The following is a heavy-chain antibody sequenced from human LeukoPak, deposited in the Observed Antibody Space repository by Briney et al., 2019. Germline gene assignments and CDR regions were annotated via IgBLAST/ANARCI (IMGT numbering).Heavy chain of an antibody. J-gene: IGHJ6*03. V-gene: IGHV3-74*01. CDR1: GFTFSSYW. CDR2: INSDGSST. CDR3: ARAPTNYYYYYYMDV. Sequence: GGSLRLSCAASGFTFSSYWMHWVRQAPGKGLVWVSRINSDGSSTSYADSVKGRFTISRDNAKNTLYLQMNSLRAEDTAAYYCARAPTNYYYYYYMDVWGKGTTVTVSS.